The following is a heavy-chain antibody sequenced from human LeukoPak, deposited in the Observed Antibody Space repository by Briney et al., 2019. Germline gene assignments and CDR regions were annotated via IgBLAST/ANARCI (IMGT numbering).Heavy chain of an antibody. Sequence: PGGSLRLSCAASGFTFSSYAMSWAHQAPGKGLEWVSAISGSGGSTYYADSVKGRFTISRDNSKNTLYLQMNSLRAEDTAVYYCAKDHHSSSFSKWGQGTLVTVSS. D-gene: IGHD6-13*01. CDR2: ISGSGGST. J-gene: IGHJ4*02. CDR1: GFTFSSYA. V-gene: IGHV3-23*01. CDR3: AKDHHSSSFSK.